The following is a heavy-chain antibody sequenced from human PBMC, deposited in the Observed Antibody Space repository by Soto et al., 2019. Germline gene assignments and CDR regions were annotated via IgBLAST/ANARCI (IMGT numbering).Heavy chain of an antibody. CDR3: ARASQGIDSSGYYYGVNRFDP. D-gene: IGHD3-22*01. J-gene: IGHJ5*02. CDR1: GGTFSSYA. CDR2: IIPIFGTA. V-gene: IGHV1-69*13. Sequence: ASVKVSCNASGGTFSSYAISWVRQAPGQGLEWMGGIIPIFGTANYTQKFQGRVTITADESTSTAYMELSSLRSEDTAVYYCARASQGIDSSGYYYGVNRFDPWGQGTLVTVSS.